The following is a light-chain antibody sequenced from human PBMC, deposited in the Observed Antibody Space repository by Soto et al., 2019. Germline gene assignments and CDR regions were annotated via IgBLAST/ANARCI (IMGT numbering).Light chain of an antibody. CDR2: STY. V-gene: IGLV1-47*02. CDR1: SSNIGRNY. J-gene: IGLJ2*01. Sequence: QSVLPQLPSACGTPGQRVTISCSGGSSNIGRNYVYWYQQLPGTAPKLLIYSTYQRPSGVPDRFSGSKTGTSASLAISGLRSDDEADYYCAAWDDSLSSVVFGGGTKLPVL. CDR3: AAWDDSLSSVV.